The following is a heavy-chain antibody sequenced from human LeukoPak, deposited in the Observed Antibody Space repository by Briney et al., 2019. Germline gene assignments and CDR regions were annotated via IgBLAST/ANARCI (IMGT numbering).Heavy chain of an antibody. CDR2: IIPILGIA. CDR1: GGTFSSYA. J-gene: IGHJ4*02. CDR3: VRGENYGDSSFDY. V-gene: IGHV1-69*04. Sequence: SVKVSCKASGGTFSSYAISWVRQAPGQGLEWMGRIIPILGIANYAQKFQGRVTITADKSTSTAYMELSSLRSEDTAVYYCVRGENYGDSSFDYWGQGTLVTVSS. D-gene: IGHD4-17*01.